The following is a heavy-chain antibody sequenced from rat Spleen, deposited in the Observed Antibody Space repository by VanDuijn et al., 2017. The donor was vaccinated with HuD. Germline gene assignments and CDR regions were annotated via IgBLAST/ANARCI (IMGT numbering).Heavy chain of an antibody. CDR1: GFTFSDYN. Sequence: EVQLVESGGGLVQPGKSLKLTCATSGFTFSDYNMAWVRQAPKKGLEWVASISYEGSSTYYGNSVKGRFTISRDNAKSTLYLQMNSLRSEDTATYYCTRDGTESLGNWCAYWGQGTLVTVSS. CDR2: ISYEGSST. D-gene: IGHD5-1*01. V-gene: IGHV5-22*01. CDR3: TRDGTESLGNWCAY. J-gene: IGHJ3*01.